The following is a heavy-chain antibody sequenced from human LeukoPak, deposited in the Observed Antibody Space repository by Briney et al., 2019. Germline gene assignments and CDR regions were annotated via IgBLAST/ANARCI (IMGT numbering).Heavy chain of an antibody. CDR1: GGSISSYY. Sequence: SETLSLICTVSGGSISSYYWSWIRQPPGKGLEWIGYIYYSGSTNYNPSLKSRVTISVDTSKNQFSLKPSSVTAADTAVYYCARGIRWLDYWGQGTLVTVSS. CDR3: ARGIRWLDY. CDR2: IYYSGST. J-gene: IGHJ4*02. V-gene: IGHV4-59*01. D-gene: IGHD4-23*01.